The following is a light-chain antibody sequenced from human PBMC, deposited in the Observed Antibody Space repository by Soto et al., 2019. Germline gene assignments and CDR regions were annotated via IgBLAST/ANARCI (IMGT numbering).Light chain of an antibody. Sequence: SSELTQPPSVSVSPGQTARITCSGDALPKQYTYWYQQKPGQAPVLVIYEDSERPSGIPERFSGSSSGTTVTLTISGVQAEDEADYYCQSADSSGTPLYVFGTGTKVTVL. V-gene: IGLV3-25*03. CDR2: EDS. J-gene: IGLJ1*01. CDR1: ALPKQY. CDR3: QSADSSGTPLYV.